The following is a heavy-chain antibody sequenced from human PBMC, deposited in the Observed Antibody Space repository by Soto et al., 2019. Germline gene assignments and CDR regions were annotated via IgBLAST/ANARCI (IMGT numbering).Heavy chain of an antibody. CDR3: ARVRSIYWYFDL. J-gene: IGHJ2*01. CDR1: VGSISSGDYY. V-gene: IGHV4-30-4*01. CDR2: IYYSGST. Sequence: QVQLQESGPGLVKPSQTLSLICTVSVGSISSGDYYWSWIRQPQGRGLEWIGYIYYSGSTYYNPSLKSRVTISVDTSKNQFSLKLSSLTAADTAVYYCARVRSIYWYFDLWGRGTLVTVSS.